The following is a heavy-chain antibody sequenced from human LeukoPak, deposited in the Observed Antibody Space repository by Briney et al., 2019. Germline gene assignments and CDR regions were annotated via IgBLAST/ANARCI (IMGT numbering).Heavy chain of an antibody. V-gene: IGHV1-18*01. CDR2: ISAYNGNT. D-gene: IGHD3-16*02. Sequence: ASVKVSCKAYGYTFTSYGISWVRQAPGQGLEWMGWISAYNGNTNYAQKLQGRVTMTTDTSTSTAYMELRSLRSDDTAVYYCARRGPYDYVWGSYRPNLFDYWGQGTLVTVSS. J-gene: IGHJ4*02. CDR1: GYTFTSYG. CDR3: ARRGPYDYVWGSYRPNLFDY.